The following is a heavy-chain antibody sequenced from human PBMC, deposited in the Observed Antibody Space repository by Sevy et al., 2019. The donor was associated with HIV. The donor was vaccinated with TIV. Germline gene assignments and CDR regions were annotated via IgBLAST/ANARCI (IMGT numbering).Heavy chain of an antibody. Sequence: GGSLRLSCAASGFTFSSFGMHWVRQAPGKGLEWVSFISYDGSNKNYADSVKVRLTVSRDKSKNTLYLQMNSLRDEDTAVYYCAKDLDYFDSSAGPSSLIYNYYYGLEDWGPGTTVTVSS. J-gene: IGHJ6*02. V-gene: IGHV3-30*18. CDR3: AKDLDYFDSSAGPSSLIYNYYYGLED. CDR2: ISYDGSNK. D-gene: IGHD3-22*01. CDR1: GFTFSSFG.